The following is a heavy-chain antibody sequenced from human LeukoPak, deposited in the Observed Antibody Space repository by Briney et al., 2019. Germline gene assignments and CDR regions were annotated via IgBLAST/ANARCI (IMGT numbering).Heavy chain of an antibody. CDR3: ARDWSGGSLDAFDI. CDR2: INNDGSRT. V-gene: IGHV3-74*01. J-gene: IGHJ3*02. D-gene: IGHD2-15*01. CDR1: EFTFSSYW. Sequence: GGSLRLSCAASEFTFSSYWMHWARQAPGKGLVWVSRINNDGSRTNYADSVKGRFTISRDNAKNTLHLQMNSLSAEDTAVYFCARDWSGGSLDAFDIWGQGTMVTVSS.